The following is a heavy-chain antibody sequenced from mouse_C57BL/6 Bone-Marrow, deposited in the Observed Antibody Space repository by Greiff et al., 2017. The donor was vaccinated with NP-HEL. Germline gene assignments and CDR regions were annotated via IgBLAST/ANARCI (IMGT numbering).Heavy chain of an antibody. CDR3: AGGYYGSSPYYFDY. Sequence: QVQLQQSGPELVKPGASVKLSCKASGYTFTSYGISWVKQRTGQGLEWIGEIYPRSGNTTYNEKFKGKATLTADKSSSTAYMELRSLTSEDSAVYFCAGGYYGSSPYYFDYWGQGTTLTVSS. CDR2: IYPRSGNT. D-gene: IGHD1-1*01. V-gene: IGHV1-81*01. CDR1: GYTFTSYG. J-gene: IGHJ2*01.